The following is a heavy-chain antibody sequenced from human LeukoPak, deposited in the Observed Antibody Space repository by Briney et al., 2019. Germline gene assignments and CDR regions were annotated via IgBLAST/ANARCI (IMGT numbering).Heavy chain of an antibody. CDR2: VDHSGGS. CDR3: ARSGSYRGYFDY. V-gene: IGHV4-34*01. J-gene: IGHJ4*02. Sequence: SETLSLTCAVYGGSFSGYYWGWIRQPPGKGPEWIGEVDHSGGSIYNPSLKSRGTISVDTPKTQFSLKLSSVTAADTAVYYCARSGSYRGYFDYWGQGTLVTVSS. D-gene: IGHD1-26*01. CDR1: GGSFSGYY.